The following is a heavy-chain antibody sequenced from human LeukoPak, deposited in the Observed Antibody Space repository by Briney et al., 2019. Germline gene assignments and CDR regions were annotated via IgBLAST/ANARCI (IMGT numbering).Heavy chain of an antibody. D-gene: IGHD2-2*01. V-gene: IGHV4-61*01. CDR1: GDSINSDSYY. CDR3: ARVGGVVPAAIDFDY. CDR2: IYYSGST. J-gene: IGHJ4*02. Sequence: PSETLSLTCTVSGDSINSDSYYWSWIRQPPGKGLEWIGYIYYSGSTNYNPSLKSRVTISVDTSKNQFSLKLSSVTAADTAVYYCARVGGVVPAAIDFDYWGQGTLVTVSS.